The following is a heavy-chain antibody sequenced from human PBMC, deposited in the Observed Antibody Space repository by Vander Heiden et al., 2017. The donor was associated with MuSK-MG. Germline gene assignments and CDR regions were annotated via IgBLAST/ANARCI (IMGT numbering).Heavy chain of an antibody. Sequence: QVQLQESGPGLVKPSQTLSLPCTVPGGSISSGGYYWSWIRQHPGKGLEWIGYIYYSGSTYYNPSLKSRVTISVDTSKNQFSLKLSSVTAADTAVYYCARVPIVVVPAAYYFDYWGQGTLVTVSS. V-gene: IGHV4-31*03. D-gene: IGHD2-2*01. CDR2: IYYSGST. CDR3: ARVPIVVVPAAYYFDY. CDR1: GGSISSGGYY. J-gene: IGHJ4*02.